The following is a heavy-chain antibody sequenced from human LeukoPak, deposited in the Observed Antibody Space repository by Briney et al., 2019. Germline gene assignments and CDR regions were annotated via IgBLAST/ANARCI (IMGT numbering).Heavy chain of an antibody. CDR1: GFTFSTYG. CDR2: ISYDGRQK. D-gene: IGHD4-17*01. V-gene: IGHV3-30*03. Sequence: GGSLRLSCAASGFTFSTYGMNWVRQAPGKGLEWVAVISYDGRQKYYADSVKGRFTISRDNSKDTVYLQMNSLRVEDTAVYYCARDGYGDSSFDNWGQGTLVTVSS. CDR3: ARDGYGDSSFDN. J-gene: IGHJ4*02.